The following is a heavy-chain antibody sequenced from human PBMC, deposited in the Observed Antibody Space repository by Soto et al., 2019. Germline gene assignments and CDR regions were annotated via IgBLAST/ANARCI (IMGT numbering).Heavy chain of an antibody. CDR1: GGTFSSYA. V-gene: IGHV1-69*12. J-gene: IGHJ2*01. D-gene: IGHD2-15*01. Sequence: QVQLVQSGAEVKKPGSSVKVSCKASGGTFSSYAISWVRQAPGQGLEWMGGIIPIFGTANYAQKFQGRVTITADESTRTAYMELSSLRSEDTAVYYCARGVDCSGGSCYNWYFDLWGRGTLVTVSS. CDR2: IIPIFGTA. CDR3: ARGVDCSGGSCYNWYFDL.